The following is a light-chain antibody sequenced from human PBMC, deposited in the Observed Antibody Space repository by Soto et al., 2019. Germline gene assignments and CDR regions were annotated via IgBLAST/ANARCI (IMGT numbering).Light chain of an antibody. V-gene: IGKV1-39*01. CDR2: DAS. CDR1: QSVSSS. CDR3: QQSYSNPRT. J-gene: IGKJ5*01. Sequence: DIQMTQSPSSLSTFDGDRVTITCRASQSVSSSLNWYQQKPGKAPKLLIYDASGLQYGVPSRFSGSGSGTDFTLTIDSLQPEDSATYYCQQSYSNPRTFGQGTRLEIK.